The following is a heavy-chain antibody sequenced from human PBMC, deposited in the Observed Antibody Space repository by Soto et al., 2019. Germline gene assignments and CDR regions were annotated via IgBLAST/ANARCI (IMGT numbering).Heavy chain of an antibody. CDR3: ARERTLGYCSSTSCPIYYYYMDV. J-gene: IGHJ6*03. V-gene: IGHV1-46*03. CDR1: GYTFTSYD. D-gene: IGHD2-2*01. Sequence: GASVKVSCKASGYTFTSYDMHWVRQAPGQGLEWMGIINPSGGSTSYAQKFQGRVTMTRDTSTSTVYMELSSLRSEDTAVYYCARERTLGYCSSTSCPIYYYYMDVWGKGTTVTVS. CDR2: INPSGGST.